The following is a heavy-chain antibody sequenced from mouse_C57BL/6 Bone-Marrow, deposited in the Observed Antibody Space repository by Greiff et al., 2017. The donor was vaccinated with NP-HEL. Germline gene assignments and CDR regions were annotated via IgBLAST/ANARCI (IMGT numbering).Heavy chain of an antibody. CDR2: ISSGGSYT. J-gene: IGHJ4*01. D-gene: IGHD1-1*01. Sequence: EVNLVESGGDLVKPGGSLKLSCAASGFTFSSYGMSWVRQTPDKRLEWVATISSGGSYTYYPDRVKGRFTISRDNAKNTLYLQMSSLKSEDTAMYYCARHGITTVVAPGYAMDYWGQGTSVTVSS. CDR3: ARHGITTVVAPGYAMDY. V-gene: IGHV5-6*01. CDR1: GFTFSSYG.